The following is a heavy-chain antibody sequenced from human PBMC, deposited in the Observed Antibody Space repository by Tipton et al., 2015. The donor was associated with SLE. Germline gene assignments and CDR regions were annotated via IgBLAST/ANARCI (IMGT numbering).Heavy chain of an antibody. J-gene: IGHJ3*02. Sequence: QSGAEVKRPGASVKVSCKASGYTFTSYDINWVRQTTGQGLEWMGWMNPNSGNTGYAQKFQGRVTMTRNTSISTAYMELSSLRSEDTAVYYCARGNLIAAAGRDAFDIWGQGTMVTVSS. CDR2: MNPNSGNT. CDR3: ARGNLIAAAGRDAFDI. D-gene: IGHD6-13*01. V-gene: IGHV1-8*01. CDR1: GYTFTSYD.